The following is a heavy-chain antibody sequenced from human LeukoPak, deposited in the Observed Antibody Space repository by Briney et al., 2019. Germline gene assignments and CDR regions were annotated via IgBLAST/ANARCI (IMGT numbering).Heavy chain of an antibody. CDR1: GFTFSSYE. D-gene: IGHD4-17*01. CDR2: ISPGGSTI. CDR3: ARGRNYGSDY. V-gene: IGHV3-48*03. J-gene: IGHJ4*02. Sequence: GGSLRLSCAASGFTFSSYEMNWVRQAPGKGLEWVSYISPGGSTIYYADSVKGRFTISRDNAKNSLYLQMNSLRAEDTAVYYCARGRNYGSDYWGQGTLVTVSS.